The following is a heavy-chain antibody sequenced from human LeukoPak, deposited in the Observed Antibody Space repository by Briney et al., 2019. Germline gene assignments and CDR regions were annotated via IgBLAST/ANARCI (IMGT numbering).Heavy chain of an antibody. CDR2: IYYSGST. CDR3: ARGRDGCNGDYFDY. Sequence: KPSETLSLTCTVSGGSISSYYWSWIRQPPGKGLEWIGYIYYSGSTNYNPSLKSRVTISVDTSKNQFSLKLSSVTAADTAVYYCARGRDGCNGDYFDYWGQGTLVTVSS. D-gene: IGHD5-24*01. CDR1: GGSISSYY. V-gene: IGHV4-59*01. J-gene: IGHJ4*02.